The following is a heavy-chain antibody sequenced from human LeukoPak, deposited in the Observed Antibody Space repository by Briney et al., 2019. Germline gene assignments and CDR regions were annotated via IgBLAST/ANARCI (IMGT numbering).Heavy chain of an antibody. J-gene: IGHJ4*02. CDR1: GYTLTELS. V-gene: IGHV1-24*01. CDR3: ATSRPGSSGWYDPGYYFDY. D-gene: IGHD6-19*01. CDR2: FDPEDGET. Sequence: ASVKVSCKVSGYTLTELSMHWVRQAPGKGLEWMGGFDPEDGETIYAQKFQGRVTMTEDTSTDTAYMELSSLRSEDTAVYYCATSRPGSSGWYDPGYYFDYWGQGTLVTVSS.